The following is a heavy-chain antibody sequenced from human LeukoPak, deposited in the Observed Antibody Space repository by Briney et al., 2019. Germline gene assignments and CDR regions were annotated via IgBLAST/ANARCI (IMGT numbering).Heavy chain of an antibody. CDR1: GFTFSSYA. D-gene: IGHD3-22*01. J-gene: IGHJ4*02. CDR2: ISGSGGST. Sequence: GGSLRLSCAASGFTFSSYAMSWVRQAPGKGLEWVAAISGSGGSTYYADSVKGRFTISRDNSKNTLYLQMNSLRAEDTAVYYCASYPYLYYYDSSGYGYWGQGTLVTVSS. V-gene: IGHV3-23*01. CDR3: ASYPYLYYYDSSGYGY.